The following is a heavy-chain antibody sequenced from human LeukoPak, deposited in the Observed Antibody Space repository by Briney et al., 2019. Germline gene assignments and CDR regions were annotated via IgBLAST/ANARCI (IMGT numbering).Heavy chain of an antibody. CDR2: ICYSGST. D-gene: IGHD2-2*01. CDR3: AREDIVVVPAAPPIKFFDY. Sequence: PSETLSLTCTVSGGSISSGDYYWRWLRQPPGKGLEWIGYICYSGSTYYNPSPKSPVTISVDTSKNQFSLKLSSVTAADTAVYYCAREDIVVVPAAPPIKFFDYWGQGTLVTVSS. V-gene: IGHV4-30-4*08. CDR1: GGSISSGDYY. J-gene: IGHJ4*02.